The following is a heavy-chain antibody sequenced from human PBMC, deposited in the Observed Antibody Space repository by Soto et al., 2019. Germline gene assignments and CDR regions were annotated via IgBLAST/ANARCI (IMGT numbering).Heavy chain of an antibody. CDR2: IKQDGSEK. J-gene: IGHJ4*02. V-gene: IGHV3-7*01. CDR1: GFTFSSYW. Sequence: ESGGGLVPPGGSLRLSCAASGFTFSSYWMSWVRQAPGKGLEWVANIKQDGSEKYYVDSVKGRFTISRDNAKNSLYLQMNSLRAEDTAVYYCARDIVVVPAAIFNSWGQGTLVTVSS. D-gene: IGHD2-2*01. CDR3: ARDIVVVPAAIFNS.